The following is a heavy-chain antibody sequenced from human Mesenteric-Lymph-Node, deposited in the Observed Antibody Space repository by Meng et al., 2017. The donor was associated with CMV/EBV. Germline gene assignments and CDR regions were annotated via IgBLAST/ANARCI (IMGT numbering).Heavy chain of an antibody. CDR2: VYYSGST. J-gene: IGHJ6*02. V-gene: IGHV4-61*03. D-gene: IGHD6-13*01. Sequence: GSLRLSCTVSGGSVTSSGYYWHWIRQAPGKGLEWIGYVYYSGSTSYNPSLKNRVTISLDTSKNHLSLKLTSVTAADTAVYYCARDRFMGSSWSGYYYGMDVWGQGTTVTVSS. CDR1: GGSVTSSGYY. CDR3: ARDRFMGSSWSGYYYGMDV.